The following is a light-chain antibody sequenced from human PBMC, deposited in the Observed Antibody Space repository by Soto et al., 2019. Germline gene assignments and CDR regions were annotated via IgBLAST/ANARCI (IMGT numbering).Light chain of an antibody. Sequence: EVVMTQSPAILSVSPGEIATLSCRASQSVSSDLAWYHQKPGQAPRLLIYGASSRATGIPDRFSGSGSGTDFTLTISRLEPEDFAVYYCQQYGSSGTFGQGTKVDIK. J-gene: IGKJ1*01. CDR3: QQYGSSGT. CDR1: QSVSSD. CDR2: GAS. V-gene: IGKV3-20*01.